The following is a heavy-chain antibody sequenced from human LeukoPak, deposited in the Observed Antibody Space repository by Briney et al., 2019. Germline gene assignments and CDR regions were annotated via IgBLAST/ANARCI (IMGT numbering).Heavy chain of an antibody. D-gene: IGHD4-11*01. CDR1: GGSISSSSYY. CDR3: ARHRQFRISPTTVTPHDAFDI. CDR2: IYYSGST. V-gene: IGHV4-39*01. Sequence: SETLSLTCTVSGGSISSSSYYWGWIRQPPGKGLEWIGSIYYSGSTYYNPSLKSRVTISVDTSKNQFSLKLSSVTAADTAVYYCARHRQFRISPTTVTPHDAFDIWGQGTMVTVSS. J-gene: IGHJ3*02.